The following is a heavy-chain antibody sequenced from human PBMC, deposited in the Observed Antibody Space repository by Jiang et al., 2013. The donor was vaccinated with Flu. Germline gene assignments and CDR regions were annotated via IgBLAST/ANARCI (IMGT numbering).Heavy chain of an antibody. CDR3: ARMSVVPAALYSSYYGMDV. D-gene: IGHD2-2*01. J-gene: IGHJ6*02. CDR1: GGSFSAYY. V-gene: IGHV4-34*01. Sequence: LLKPSETLSLTCAVYGGSFSAYYWTWIRQPPGKGLEWIGEINHSGNTNYNPSLKSRVTISVDTSKNQFSLRLTSVTAADTAIYYCARMSVVPAALYSSYYGMDVWGQGTTVTVSS. CDR2: INHSGNT.